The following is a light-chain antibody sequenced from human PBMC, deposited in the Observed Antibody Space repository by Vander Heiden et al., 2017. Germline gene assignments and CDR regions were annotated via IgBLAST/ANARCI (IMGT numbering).Light chain of an antibody. J-gene: IGKJ5*01. CDR1: QRVSRS. Sequence: EIMLTQSPATLSLSPGETATLSCRASQRVSRSLAWYQRTPGLPPLLLIYDVSSRAAGIPARFSGFGSGTAFVLTISSLEPEDFAIYYCQQRNNWPSITFGQGTRLEIK. CDR2: DVS. V-gene: IGKV3-11*01. CDR3: QQRNNWPSIT.